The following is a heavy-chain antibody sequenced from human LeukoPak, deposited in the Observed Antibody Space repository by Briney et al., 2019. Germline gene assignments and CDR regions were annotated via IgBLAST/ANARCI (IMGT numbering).Heavy chain of an antibody. D-gene: IGHD6-13*01. V-gene: IGHV4-61*02. J-gene: IGHJ1*01. CDR1: GGSISSSSYY. Sequence: SETLSLTCTVSGGSISSSSYYWSWIRQPAGKGLERIGRIYTSGSTNYNPSLKSRVTMSVDTSKNQFSLKLSSVTAADTAVYYCASAAGYSSLQHWGQGTLVTVSS. CDR3: ASAAGYSSLQH. CDR2: IYTSGST.